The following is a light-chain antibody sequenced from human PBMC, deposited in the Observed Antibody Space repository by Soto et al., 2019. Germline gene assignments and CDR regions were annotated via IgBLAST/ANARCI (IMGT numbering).Light chain of an antibody. CDR2: GAS. J-gene: IGKJ1*01. V-gene: IGKV3-20*01. CDR1: QSVSNNY. Sequence: EIVLTQSPGTLSLSPGEIATLSCRASQSVSNNYLAWYQQKPGQAPRLLIYGASNRATGIPDRFSGSGSGTDFTLTIRRLEPEDFAVYYCQQYGSSGTFGQGTKVEIK. CDR3: QQYGSSGT.